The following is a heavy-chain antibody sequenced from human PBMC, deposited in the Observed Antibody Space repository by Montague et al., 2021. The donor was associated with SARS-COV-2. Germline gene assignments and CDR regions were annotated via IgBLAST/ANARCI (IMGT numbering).Heavy chain of an antibody. CDR1: GGSLSSFY. Sequence: SETLSLTCSVSGGSLSSFYWSWIRQPPEKGLEWIGEINQSGRTNNNPSLKSRVIISVDTSKNQFSLKLSSVTAADTAVYYCARRGSSVWGVTVSAELDYWGQGILVIVSS. V-gene: IGHV4-34*01. CDR3: ARRGSSVWGVTVSAELDY. J-gene: IGHJ4*02. D-gene: IGHD3-10*01. CDR2: INQSGRT.